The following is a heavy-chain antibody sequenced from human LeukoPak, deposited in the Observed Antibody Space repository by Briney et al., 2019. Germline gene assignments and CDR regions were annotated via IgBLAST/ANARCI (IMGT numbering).Heavy chain of an antibody. V-gene: IGHV3-74*03. CDR3: AKKGVGYYDAFDI. CDR1: GFTFSNYW. CDR2: IDNAGSIT. J-gene: IGHJ3*02. Sequence: GGSLRLSCAASGFTFSNYWIHWVRQAPGKGLVWVSRIDNAGSITTYADSVKGRFTISRDNAENTLYLQMNSLRADDSAVYYCAKKGVGYYDAFDIWGQGTMVTVS. D-gene: IGHD3-22*01.